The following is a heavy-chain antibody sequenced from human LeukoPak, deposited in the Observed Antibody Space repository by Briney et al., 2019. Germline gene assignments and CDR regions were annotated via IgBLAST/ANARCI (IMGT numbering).Heavy chain of an antibody. CDR1: GFSFSDYW. Sequence: GGSLRLSCAASGFSFSDYWMSWVRQAPGRGLEWVGNINQDGSQNSSVDSVKGRFTISRDNSKDTLYLQMNSLRAEDTAVYYCAKDRRGPAAGTWYFESWGQGNLVTVSS. J-gene: IGHJ4*02. CDR2: INQDGSQN. D-gene: IGHD6-13*01. CDR3: AKDRRGPAAGTWYFES. V-gene: IGHV3-7*03.